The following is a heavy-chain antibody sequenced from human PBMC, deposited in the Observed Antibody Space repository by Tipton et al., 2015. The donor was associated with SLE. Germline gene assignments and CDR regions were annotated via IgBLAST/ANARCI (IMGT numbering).Heavy chain of an antibody. CDR3: ARWSSNFATD. CDR2: IYYSGST. V-gene: IGHV4-59*01. CDR1: GGSISTYY. D-gene: IGHD4-11*01. Sequence: TLSLTCTVSGGSISTYYWSWVRQPPGKGLEWIGHIYYSGSTNYNPSLRSRAAMSVDTSKNQFSLKLSSVTAADTAVYYCARWSSNFATDWGQGTLVTVSS. J-gene: IGHJ4*02.